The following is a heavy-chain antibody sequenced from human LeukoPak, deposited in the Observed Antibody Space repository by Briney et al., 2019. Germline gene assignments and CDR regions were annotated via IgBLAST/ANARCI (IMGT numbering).Heavy chain of an antibody. CDR1: GGSISSYY. D-gene: IGHD2-15*01. CDR3: ARDCSGGSCYLYGMDV. V-gene: IGHV4-59*01. Sequence: NPSGTLSLTCTVSGGSISSYYWSWIRQPPGKGLEWIGYIYYSGSTNYNPSLKSRVTISVDTSKNQFSLKLSSVTAADTAVYYCARDCSGGSCYLYGMDVWGQGTTVTVSS. CDR2: IYYSGST. J-gene: IGHJ6*02.